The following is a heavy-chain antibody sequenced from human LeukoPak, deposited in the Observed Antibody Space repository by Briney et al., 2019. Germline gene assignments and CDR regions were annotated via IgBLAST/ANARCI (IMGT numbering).Heavy chain of an antibody. J-gene: IGHJ4*02. CDR3: AADPYYDFWSGYFNFDY. V-gene: IGHV1-58*02. CDR2: IVVGSGNT. Sequence: ASVKVSCKASGLTFTSSAMQWVRQARGQRLEWIGWIVVGSGNTNYAQKFQERVTITRDMSTSTAYMELSSLRSEDTAVYYCAADPYYDFWSGYFNFDYWGQGTLVTVSS. CDR1: GLTFTSSA. D-gene: IGHD3-3*01.